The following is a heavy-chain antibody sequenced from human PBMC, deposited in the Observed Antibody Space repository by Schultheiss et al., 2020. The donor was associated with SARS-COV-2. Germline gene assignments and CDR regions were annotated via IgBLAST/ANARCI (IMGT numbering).Heavy chain of an antibody. D-gene: IGHD2-15*01. CDR2: ISWNSGSI. Sequence: GGSLRLSCAASGFTFSNAWMNWVRQAPGKGLEWVSGISWNSGSIGYADSVKGRFTISRDNAKNSLYLQMNSLRAEDTALYYCAGGKYCSGGSCYPYYYYGMDVWGQGTTVTVSS. J-gene: IGHJ6*02. V-gene: IGHV3-9*01. CDR3: AGGKYCSGGSCYPYYYYGMDV. CDR1: GFTFSNAW.